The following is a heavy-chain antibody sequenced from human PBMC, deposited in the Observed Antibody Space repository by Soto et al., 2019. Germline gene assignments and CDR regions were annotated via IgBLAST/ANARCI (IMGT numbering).Heavy chain of an antibody. CDR2: SYFTGIT. V-gene: IGHV4-31*03. J-gene: IGHJ5*02. Sequence: PSETLSLTXTVSSGSLRSGGDYWNWIRQHPVKGLEWVGDSYFTGITGSTPSLKSRVTLSGDTSKSQFSLELRFVTPGDTAIYSCARAPPYHEVNWFALWGPGVLVT. CDR1: SGSLRSGGDY. CDR3: ARAPPYHEVNWFAL.